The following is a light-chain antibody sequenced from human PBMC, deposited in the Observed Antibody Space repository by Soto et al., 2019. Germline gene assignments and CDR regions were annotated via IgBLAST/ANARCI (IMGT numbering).Light chain of an antibody. Sequence: DFVMTQSPDSLAVSLGETATINCKSSQSVLSSRDNKNYLAWFQQKPGQPPKLLITWASIRQSGVPDRISGSGSGTDFTLTISGLQPEDVAVYYCQHTYGPPLTFGGGTRVEIK. CDR2: WAS. CDR1: QSVLSSRDNKNY. J-gene: IGKJ4*01. V-gene: IGKV4-1*01. CDR3: QHTYGPPLT.